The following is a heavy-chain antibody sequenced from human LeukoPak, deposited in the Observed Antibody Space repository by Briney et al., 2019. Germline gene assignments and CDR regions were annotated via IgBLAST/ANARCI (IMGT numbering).Heavy chain of an antibody. CDR1: GFTFSNYW. Sequence: GGSLRLSCAVSGFTFSNYWMSWVRQAPGKGLEWVANIDGDGSEKYYVDSVKGRFTISRDNAKNSLYLQMNSLRAEDTAVYCCARLCCEYQLLSLDYWGQGTLVTVSS. D-gene: IGHD2-2*01. J-gene: IGHJ4*02. CDR2: IDGDGSEK. V-gene: IGHV3-7*01. CDR3: ARLCCEYQLLSLDY.